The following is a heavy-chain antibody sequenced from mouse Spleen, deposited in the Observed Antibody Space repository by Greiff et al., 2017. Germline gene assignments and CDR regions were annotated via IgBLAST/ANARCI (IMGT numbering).Heavy chain of an antibody. CDR1: GYAFSSSW. CDR3: ARWGLPAMDY. D-gene: IGHD2-4*01. V-gene: IGHV1-82*01. CDR2: IYPGDGDT. J-gene: IGHJ4*01. Sequence: VKLQQSGPELVKPGASVKISCKASGYAFSSSWMNWVKQRPGKGLEWIGRIYPGDGDTNYNGKFKGKATLTADKSSSTAYMQLSSLASEDSAVYFCARWGLPAMDYWGQGTSVTVSS.